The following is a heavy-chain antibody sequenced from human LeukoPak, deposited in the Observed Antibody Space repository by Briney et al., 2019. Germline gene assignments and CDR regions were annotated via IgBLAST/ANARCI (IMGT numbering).Heavy chain of an antibody. CDR3: AKTRPIGAAGPFDY. CDR1: GFTLSGYG. D-gene: IGHD6-13*01. J-gene: IGHJ4*02. CDR2: ISYDDSNN. Sequence: SGGSLRLSCAASGFTLSGYGMHRVRQAPGQGLGGVAGISYDDSNNYYADSVKDRFTISRDNSKNTLYLQMNSLIAEDTAVYYCAKTRPIGAAGPFDYWGQGTLVTVSS. V-gene: IGHV3-30*18.